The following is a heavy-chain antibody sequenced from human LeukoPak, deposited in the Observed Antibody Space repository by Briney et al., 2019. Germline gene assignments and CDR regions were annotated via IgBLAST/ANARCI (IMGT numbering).Heavy chain of an antibody. CDR2: INPSGGST. J-gene: IGHJ4*02. Sequence: ASVKVSCKASGYTFTSYYIHWVRQAPGQGLEWMGIINPSGGSTSYAQKFQGRVTMTRDMSTSTAYMELSSLRSEDTAVYYCARAYDSSGSVDYWGQGTLVTVSS. CDR3: ARAYDSSGSVDY. CDR1: GYTFTSYY. D-gene: IGHD3-22*01. V-gene: IGHV1-46*01.